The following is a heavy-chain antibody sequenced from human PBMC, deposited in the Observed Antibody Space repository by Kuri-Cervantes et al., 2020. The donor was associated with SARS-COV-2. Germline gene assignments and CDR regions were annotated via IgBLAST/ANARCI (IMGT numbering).Heavy chain of an antibody. J-gene: IGHJ4*02. V-gene: IGHV3-11*04. CDR1: GFSISDHY. CDR3: ARDKNWAFDY. D-gene: IGHD7-27*01. CDR2: ISSSGFNI. Sequence: GESLKISCAASGFSISDHYMGWIRQAPGKGLEWVSYISSSGFNIYYADSVKGRFTISRDNAKNSLYLQMNSLRDEDTAVYYCARDKNWAFDYWGQGTLVTVSS.